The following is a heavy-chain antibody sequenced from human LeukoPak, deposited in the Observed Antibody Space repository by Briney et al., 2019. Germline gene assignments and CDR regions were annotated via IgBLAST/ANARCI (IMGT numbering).Heavy chain of an antibody. Sequence: ASVKVSCKASGYTFTSYYMHWVRQAPGQGLEWMGIINPSGGSTSYAQKFQGRVTMTRDMSTSTVYMELSSLRPEDTAVYYCAREEYSYGSYFDYWGQGTLATVSS. CDR2: INPSGGST. CDR1: GYTFTSYY. CDR3: AREEYSYGSYFDY. D-gene: IGHD5-18*01. V-gene: IGHV1-46*01. J-gene: IGHJ4*02.